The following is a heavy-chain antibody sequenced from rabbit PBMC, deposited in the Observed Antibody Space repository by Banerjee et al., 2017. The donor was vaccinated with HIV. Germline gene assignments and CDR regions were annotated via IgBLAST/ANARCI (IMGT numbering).Heavy chain of an antibody. CDR2: IYSASSSGST. CDR3: ARDWAGSSYYYFDL. V-gene: IGHV1S40*01. D-gene: IGHD8-1*01. CDR1: GFDFSNNYY. Sequence: QSLEESGGDLVKPEGSLTLTCKASGFDFSNNYYMCWVRQAPGKGLEWIACIYSASSSGSTYYASWAKGRFTISKTSSTTVTLQMTSLTGADTATYFCARDWAGSSYYYFDLWGPGTLVTVS. J-gene: IGHJ4*01.